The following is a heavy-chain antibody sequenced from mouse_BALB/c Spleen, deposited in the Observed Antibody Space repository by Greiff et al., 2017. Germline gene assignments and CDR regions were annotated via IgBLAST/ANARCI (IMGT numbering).Heavy chain of an antibody. CDR1: GFTFSSYG. V-gene: IGHV5-6*01. CDR2: ISSGGSYT. Sequence: DVHLVESGGDLVKPGGSLKLSCAASGFTFSSYGMSWVRQTPDKRLEWVATISSGGSYTYYPDSVKGRFTISRDNAKNTLYLQMSSLKSEDTAMYYCARQGITTGDYYAMDYWGQGTSVTVSS. D-gene: IGHD2-4*01. CDR3: ARQGITTGDYYAMDY. J-gene: IGHJ4*01.